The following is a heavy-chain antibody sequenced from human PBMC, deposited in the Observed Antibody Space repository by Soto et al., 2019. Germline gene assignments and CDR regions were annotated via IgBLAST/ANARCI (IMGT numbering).Heavy chain of an antibody. V-gene: IGHV4-39*01. CDR1: GGSILDNTYY. J-gene: IGHJ5*02. Sequence: QLLLQESGPGLGKPSETLSLTCTVSGGSILDNTYYWDWIRQSPGKGLEWIGTIFYSGGTFYTPSLKSRVTMSVDTSNNQFSLKLSSVTAADTAVYYCARQASGYYYGWFDPWGQGTLVTVSS. CDR2: IFYSGGT. CDR3: ARQASGYYYGWFDP. D-gene: IGHD3-22*01.